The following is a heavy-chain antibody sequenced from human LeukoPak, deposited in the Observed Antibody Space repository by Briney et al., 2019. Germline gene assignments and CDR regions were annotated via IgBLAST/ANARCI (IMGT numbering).Heavy chain of an antibody. J-gene: IGHJ4*02. CDR1: GGSISSGSYY. Sequence: PSQTLSLTCTVSGGSISSGSYYWNWIRQHPGKGLEWIGYIYYNGNSYYNPSLKSRVTISLDSSKNHSSLNLSSVTAADTAVYYCASSDSSSTPDYWGQGTLVTVSS. D-gene: IGHD6-6*01. CDR3: ASSDSSSTPDY. V-gene: IGHV4-31*03. CDR2: IYYNGNS.